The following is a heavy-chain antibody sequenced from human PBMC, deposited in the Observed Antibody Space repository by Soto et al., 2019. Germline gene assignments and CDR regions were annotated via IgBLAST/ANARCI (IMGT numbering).Heavy chain of an antibody. V-gene: IGHV3-15*01. CDR3: TTDLQAYCDGTTCYAGNYYYDDMDV. J-gene: IGHJ6*02. D-gene: IGHD2-2*01. Sequence: GGSLRLSCAASGFSFRNAWMSWVRQAPGKGLEWVGHIKSQGDGRTRDYAAHVKGRFTISRDDSKNSLFLQMNSLKNEDTAVYFCTTDLQAYCDGTTCYAGNYYYDDMDVWGQGTTVTVSS. CDR2: IKSQGDGRTR. CDR1: GFSFRNAW.